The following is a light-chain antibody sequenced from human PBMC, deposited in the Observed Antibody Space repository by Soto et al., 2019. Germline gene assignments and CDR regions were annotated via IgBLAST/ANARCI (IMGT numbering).Light chain of an antibody. CDR1: SSDIGSYDR. Sequence: QSALTQPPSVSGSPGQSVTISCTGTSSDIGSYDRVSWYQQPPGTAPRLMIYEVSNRPSGVPDRLSGSKSGNTASLTISGLQPEDETDYYCTSFTTSKTYIFGTGTKLTVL. J-gene: IGLJ1*01. V-gene: IGLV2-18*02. CDR3: TSFTTSKTYI. CDR2: EVS.